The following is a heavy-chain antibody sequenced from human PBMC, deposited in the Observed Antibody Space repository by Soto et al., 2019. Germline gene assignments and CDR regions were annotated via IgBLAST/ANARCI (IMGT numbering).Heavy chain of an antibody. D-gene: IGHD4-17*01. CDR2: IYYGGST. CDR1: GGSISSGDYY. Sequence: PSETLSLTCTVSGGSISSGDYYWSWIRQPPGKGLEWIGYIYYGGSTYYNPSLKSRVTISVDTSKNQFSLKLSSVTAADTAVYYCARDRTVTTRSLGYYGMDVWGQGTTVTVSS. CDR3: ARDRTVTTRSLGYYGMDV. J-gene: IGHJ6*02. V-gene: IGHV4-30-4*01.